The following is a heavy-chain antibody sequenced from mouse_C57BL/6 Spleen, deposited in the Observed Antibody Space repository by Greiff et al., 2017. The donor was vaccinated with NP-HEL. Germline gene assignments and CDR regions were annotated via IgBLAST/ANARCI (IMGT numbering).Heavy chain of an antibody. Sequence: VQLQQSGAELAKPGASVKLSCKASGYTFTSYWMHWVNQRPGQGLEWIGYINPSSGYTKYNQKFKDKATLTADKSSSTAYMQLSSLTYEDSAVYYCARSDYDYDGAYAMDYWGQGASVTVSS. V-gene: IGHV1-7*01. CDR3: ARSDYDYDGAYAMDY. J-gene: IGHJ4*01. CDR2: INPSSGYT. CDR1: GYTFTSYW. D-gene: IGHD2-4*01.